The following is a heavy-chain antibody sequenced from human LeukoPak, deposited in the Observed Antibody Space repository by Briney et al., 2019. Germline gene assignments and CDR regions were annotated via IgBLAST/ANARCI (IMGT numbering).Heavy chain of an antibody. CDR3: ATDPRDYETDAFDI. V-gene: IGHV3-21*01. CDR1: GFTFSSYS. D-gene: IGHD4-17*01. Sequence: NPGGSLRLSCAASGFTFSSYSMNWVRQAPGKGLEWVSSISSSSTYIYYADSVKGRFTISRDNAKKSLNLQMNSLTAEDTAVYYCATDPRDYETDAFDIWGQGTMVTVSP. CDR2: ISSSSTYI. J-gene: IGHJ3*02.